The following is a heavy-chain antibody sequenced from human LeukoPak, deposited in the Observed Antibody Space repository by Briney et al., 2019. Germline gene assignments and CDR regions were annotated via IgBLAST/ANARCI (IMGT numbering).Heavy chain of an antibody. V-gene: IGHV3-13*01. J-gene: IGHJ3*02. D-gene: IGHD3-16*01. CDR1: GFTFSSYD. CDR3: ARLRGDGAFDI. Sequence: GGSLRLSCAASGFTFSSYDMHWVRQATGKGLEWVSAIGTAGDTYYPGSVKGRFTISRENAKNSLYLQMNSLRAGDTAVYYCARLRGDGAFDIWGQGTMVTVSS. CDR2: IGTAGDT.